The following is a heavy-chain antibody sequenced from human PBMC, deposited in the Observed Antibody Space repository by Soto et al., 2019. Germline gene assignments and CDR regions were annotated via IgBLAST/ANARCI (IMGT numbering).Heavy chain of an antibody. CDR3: TRDISERGRGAAINY. J-gene: IGHJ4*02. V-gene: IGHV1-18*01. CDR2: ISADSGNT. D-gene: IGHD2-21*01. Sequence: ASVKVSCKASGYTFTDYGISWVRQAPGQGLEWMGWISADSGNTNYTQKFQGRVTMTTDTSTTTAYLELRSLRSDDTAVYFCTRDISERGRGAAINYWGQGTLVTVSS. CDR1: GYTFTDYG.